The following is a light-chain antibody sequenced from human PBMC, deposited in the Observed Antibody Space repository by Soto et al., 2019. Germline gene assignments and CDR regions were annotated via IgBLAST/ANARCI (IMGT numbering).Light chain of an antibody. CDR2: EGT. CDR1: SSDVGSYNL. V-gene: IGLV2-23*01. Sequence: SVLTQPASVSASRGQSITIPCTGTSSDVGSYNLVSWFQQHPGKVPKLLIYEGTKRPSGLSDRFSGSKSGTTASLTISGLQAEDEAHYYCYSYAGENLYVFGNGTKVTVL. J-gene: IGLJ1*01. CDR3: YSYAGENLYV.